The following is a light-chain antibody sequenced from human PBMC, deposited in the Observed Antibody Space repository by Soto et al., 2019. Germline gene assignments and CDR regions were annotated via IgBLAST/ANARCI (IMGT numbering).Light chain of an antibody. V-gene: IGKV1-5*03. CDR2: GAS. J-gene: IGKJ4*01. CDR1: QSISNW. Sequence: DIQMTQSPSTLSASVGDRVTITCRASQSISNWLAWYQQKPGKAPKLLIYGASNLDSGVPSRFSGSGSGAEFTLTISSLQPDDFAAYYCQQYNTQSGLTFGGGTKVEIK. CDR3: QQYNTQSGLT.